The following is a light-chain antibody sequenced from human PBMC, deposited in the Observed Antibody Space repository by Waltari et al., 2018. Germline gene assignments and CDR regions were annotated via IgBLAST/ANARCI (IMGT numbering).Light chain of an antibody. CDR2: GAS. CDR1: QSVGRT. V-gene: IGKV3-20*01. J-gene: IGKJ1*01. CDR3: QHYLRLPVS. Sequence: DIVLTQSPGTLSLSPGERATLPCRASQSVGRTLAWYQQRPGQAPRLLIYGASSRAADIPDRFAGSGSGTDFSLTINRLEPEDFAVYYCQHYLRLPVSFGQGTKVEIK.